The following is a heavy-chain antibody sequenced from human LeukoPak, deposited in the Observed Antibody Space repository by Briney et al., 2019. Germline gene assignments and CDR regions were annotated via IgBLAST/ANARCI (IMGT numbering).Heavy chain of an antibody. CDR3: AKGSGINPWGALDI. D-gene: IGHD1-1*01. Sequence: GGSLRLSCAASGFTFSSYSMNWVRQAPGKGLEWVSGISGSGGRTFYVDSVKGRFTISRDNSKNTVYLQMNSMRAEDTAVYYCAKGSGINPWGALDIWGQGTMVTVSS. V-gene: IGHV3-23*01. CDR1: GFTFSSYS. J-gene: IGHJ3*02. CDR2: ISGSGGRT.